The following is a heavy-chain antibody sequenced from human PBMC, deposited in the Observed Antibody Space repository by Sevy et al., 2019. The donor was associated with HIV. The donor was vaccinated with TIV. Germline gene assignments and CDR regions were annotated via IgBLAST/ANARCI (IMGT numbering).Heavy chain of an antibody. Sequence: VSVTVSCKASGYTFTSYAMNWVRQAPGQGLAWMGWINTNTGNPTYAQGFTGRFVFSLDTSVSTAYLQISSLKAEDTAVYYCARFRSKANKGPLDVWGQGTTVTVSS. CDR3: ARFRSKANKGPLDV. J-gene: IGHJ6*02. CDR1: GYTFTSYA. V-gene: IGHV7-4-1*02. CDR2: INTNTGNP.